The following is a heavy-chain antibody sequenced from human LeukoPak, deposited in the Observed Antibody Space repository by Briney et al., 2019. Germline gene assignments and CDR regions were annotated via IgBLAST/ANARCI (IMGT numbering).Heavy chain of an antibody. J-gene: IGHJ5*02. CDR1: GFTFSSYW. CDR2: IKQDGSEK. Sequence: PGGSLRLSCAASGFTFSSYWMSWVRQAPGKGLEWVANIKQDGSEKHYVDSVKGRLTISRDNAKNLLYLQMNSLRVEDTAVYYCARAYSGYSRYNWFDPWGQGTLVTVSS. CDR3: ARAYSGYSRYNWFDP. D-gene: IGHD3-22*01. V-gene: IGHV3-7*03.